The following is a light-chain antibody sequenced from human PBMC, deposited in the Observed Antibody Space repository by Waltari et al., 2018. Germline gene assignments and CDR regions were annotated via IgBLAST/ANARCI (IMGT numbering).Light chain of an antibody. V-gene: IGKV3-15*01. CDR2: AAS. CDR3: QQFKDWPRT. CDR1: QSISIN. J-gene: IGKJ1*01. Sequence: EVVMTQSPATLSVSQGERATLSCRASQSISINMVWYQQRPGQAPRLLIYAASMRATDIPARFSGSGSGTEFTLTISSVQSEDAAVYYCQQFKDWPRTFGQGTKVEIK.